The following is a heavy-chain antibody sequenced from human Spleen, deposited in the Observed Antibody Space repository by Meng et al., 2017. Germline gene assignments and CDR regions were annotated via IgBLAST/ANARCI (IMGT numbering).Heavy chain of an antibody. V-gene: IGHV5-51*01. CDR2: IWPGDSDT. CDR1: GYSFSTQW. CDR3: VRQKYSSSLEYFQH. D-gene: IGHD6-13*01. Sequence: GGSLRLSCQGSGYSFSTQWIGWVRQMPGKGLEWMGIIWPGDSDTRYSPSFQGQVTISADKSISTAYLQWSSLKASDTAMYYCVRQKYSSSLEYFQHWGLGTLVTVSS. J-gene: IGHJ1*01.